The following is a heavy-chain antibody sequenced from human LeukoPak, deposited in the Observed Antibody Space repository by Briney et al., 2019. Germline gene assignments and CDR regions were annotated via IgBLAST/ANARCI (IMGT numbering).Heavy chain of an antibody. CDR2: ISSSGTST. CDR1: GFTFSDYY. D-gene: IGHD2-2*01. Sequence: GGSLRLSCAASGFTFSDYYMAWIRQAPGKGLEWGSYISSSGTSTKYADSVKGRFTISRDNAKNSLYLQMSDLRAEDTAVYYCARDSSHIVVVPPVIPVGLDNWFDPWGQGTLVTVSS. J-gene: IGHJ5*02. V-gene: IGHV3-11*01. CDR3: ARDSSHIVVVPPVIPVGLDNWFDP.